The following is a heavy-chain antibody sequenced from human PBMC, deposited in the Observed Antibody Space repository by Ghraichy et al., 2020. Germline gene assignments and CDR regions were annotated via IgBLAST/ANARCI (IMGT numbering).Heavy chain of an antibody. CDR1: GGSFSGYY. V-gene: IGHV4-34*01. CDR2: INHSGST. CDR3: ARGLYCSSTSCSDYMDV. D-gene: IGHD2-2*01. Sequence: SETLSLTCAVYGGSFSGYYWSWIRQPPGKGLEWIGEINHSGSTNYNPSLKSRVTISVDTSKNQFSLKLSSVTAADTAVYYCARGLYCSSTSCSDYMDVWGKGTTVTVSS. J-gene: IGHJ6*03.